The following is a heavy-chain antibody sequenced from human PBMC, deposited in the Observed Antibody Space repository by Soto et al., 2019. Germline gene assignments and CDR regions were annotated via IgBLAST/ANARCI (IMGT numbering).Heavy chain of an antibody. J-gene: IGHJ5*02. D-gene: IGHD3-16*02. CDR1: GFTFSSYA. CDR3: AKDRSQIRYSGGHNWFDP. V-gene: IGHV3-23*01. CDR2: ISGSGGST. Sequence: GGSLRLSCAASGFTFSSYAMSWVRQAPGKGLEWVSAISGSGGSTYYADSVKGRFTISRDNSKNTLYLQMNSLRAEDTAVYYCAKDRSQIRYSGGHNWFDPWGQGTLVTVSS.